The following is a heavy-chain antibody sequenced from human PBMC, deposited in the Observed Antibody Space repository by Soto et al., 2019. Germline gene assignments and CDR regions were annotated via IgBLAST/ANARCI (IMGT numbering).Heavy chain of an antibody. Sequence: QVQLVQSGAEVRKPGSSVKVSCKASGGTFSRHAISWVRQAPGQGLEWMGGIIPIFGTANHAQKFQGRGTINADESTSTVYMELSSLRSEDTAMYYCARGWGYDSNDYYYAYWGQGTLVIVSS. V-gene: IGHV1-69*01. CDR2: IIPIFGTA. CDR3: ARGWGYDSNDYYYAY. CDR1: GGTFSRHA. D-gene: IGHD3-22*01. J-gene: IGHJ4*02.